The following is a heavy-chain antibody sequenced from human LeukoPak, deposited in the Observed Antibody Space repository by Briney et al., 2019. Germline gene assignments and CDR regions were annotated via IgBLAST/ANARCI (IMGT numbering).Heavy chain of an antibody. CDR3: ARAPSRDVVVPAVDRGAFDI. Sequence: ASVTVSCKASGYTFTGYYMHWVRQAPGQGLEWMGWINPNSGGTNYAQKFQGWVTMTRDTSISTAYMELSRLRSDDTAVYYCARAPSRDVVVPAVDRGAFDIWGQGTMVTVSS. CDR1: GYTFTGYY. J-gene: IGHJ3*02. CDR2: INPNSGGT. V-gene: IGHV1-2*04. D-gene: IGHD2-2*01.